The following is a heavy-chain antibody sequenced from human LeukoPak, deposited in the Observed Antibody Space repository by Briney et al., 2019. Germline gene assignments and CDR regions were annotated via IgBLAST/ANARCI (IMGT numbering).Heavy chain of an antibody. Sequence: GGSLRLSCAASGFTFSSSTMNWVRQAPGQGLEWVSSIGSSGTNTHYADSVNGRFTICRDNAKNSVYLQMNSLRDEDTAVYYCVYGDDRGYWGQGTLVTVSS. V-gene: IGHV3-21*01. D-gene: IGHD7-27*01. J-gene: IGHJ4*02. CDR3: VYGDDRGY. CDR2: IGSSGTNT. CDR1: GFTFSSST.